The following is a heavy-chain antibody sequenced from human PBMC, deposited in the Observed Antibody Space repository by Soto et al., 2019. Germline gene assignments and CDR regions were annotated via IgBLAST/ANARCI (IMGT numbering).Heavy chain of an antibody. CDR2: IYSSGST. V-gene: IGHV4-59*01. D-gene: IGHD3-9*01. J-gene: IGHJ4*02. Sequence: SETLSLTCTVSGGSISNYYWNWIRQSPGKGLEWIGYIYSSGSTLYNPSLQNRVTISIDTSKNQVSLKVNSVTAADTAVYYCARDHSDMAPPDYWGQGTLVTVSS. CDR1: GGSISNYY. CDR3: ARDHSDMAPPDY.